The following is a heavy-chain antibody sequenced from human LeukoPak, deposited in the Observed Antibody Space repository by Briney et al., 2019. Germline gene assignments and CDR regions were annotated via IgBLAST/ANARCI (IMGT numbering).Heavy chain of an antibody. D-gene: IGHD5-18*01. V-gene: IGHV1-18*04. J-gene: IGHJ4*02. CDR2: ISAYNGNT. Sequence: ASVKVSCKASGYTFTSYGISWVRQAPGQGLEWMGWISAYNGNTNYAQKLQGRVTMTTDTSTSTAYMELRSLRSDDTAVYYCARGLIYWGDTAMVTFYWGQGTLVTVSS. CDR3: ARGLIYWGDTAMVTFY. CDR1: GYTFTSYG.